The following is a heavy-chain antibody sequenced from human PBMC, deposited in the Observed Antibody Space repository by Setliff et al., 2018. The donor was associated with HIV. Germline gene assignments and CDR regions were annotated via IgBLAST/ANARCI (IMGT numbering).Heavy chain of an antibody. D-gene: IGHD1-26*01. Sequence: ASAKVSCKASGYTLTTYGISWVRQAPGQGPEWMGWINTETGNPMYAQGFTGRFVFSLDTSVSTAYLQINSLKTEDTAMYYCARVGSYWSTFDYWGQGALVTVSS. V-gene: IGHV7-4-1*02. CDR3: ARVGSYWSTFDY. CDR2: INTETGNP. CDR1: GYTLTTYG. J-gene: IGHJ4*02.